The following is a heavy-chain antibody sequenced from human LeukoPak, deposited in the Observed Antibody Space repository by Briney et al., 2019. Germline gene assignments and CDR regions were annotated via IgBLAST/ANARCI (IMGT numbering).Heavy chain of an antibody. D-gene: IGHD4-17*01. J-gene: IGHJ4*02. CDR1: GFTFSSYA. CDR3: ARTLIRTYGDYDY. CDR2: ISYDGSNK. Sequence: GGSLRLSCAASGFTFSSYAMHWVRQAPGKGLEWVAVISYDGSNKYYADSVKGRFTTSRDNSKNTLYLQMNSLRAEDTAVYYCARTLIRTYGDYDYWGQGTLVTVSS. V-gene: IGHV3-30-3*01.